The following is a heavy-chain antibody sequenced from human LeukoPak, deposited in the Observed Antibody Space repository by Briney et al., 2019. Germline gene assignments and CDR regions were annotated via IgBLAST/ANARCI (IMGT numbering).Heavy chain of an antibody. J-gene: IGHJ6*02. D-gene: IGHD3-22*01. Sequence: SETLSLTCTVSGGSISSGDYYWSWIRQPPGKGLEWIGYIYYSGSTYYNPSLKSRVTISVDTSKNQFSLKLSSVTAADTAVYYCARDRNSDSSGYYYSYYYGMDVWGQGTTVTVSS. CDR2: IYYSGST. CDR1: GGSISSGDYY. CDR3: ARDRNSDSSGYYYSYYYGMDV. V-gene: IGHV4-30-4*01.